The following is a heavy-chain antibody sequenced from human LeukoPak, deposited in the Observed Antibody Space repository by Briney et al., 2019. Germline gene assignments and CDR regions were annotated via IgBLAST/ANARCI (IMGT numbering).Heavy chain of an antibody. CDR3: ARHVGRGALNGMDV. CDR2: IYYSGST. Sequence: PSETLSLTCTVSGGSISSYYWSWIRQPPGKGLEWIGYIYYSGSTNYNPSLKSRVTISVDTSKNQFSLKLSSVTAADTAVYYCARHVGRGALNGMDVWGQGTTVTVSS. J-gene: IGHJ6*02. D-gene: IGHD3-10*01. CDR1: GGSISSYY. V-gene: IGHV4-59*08.